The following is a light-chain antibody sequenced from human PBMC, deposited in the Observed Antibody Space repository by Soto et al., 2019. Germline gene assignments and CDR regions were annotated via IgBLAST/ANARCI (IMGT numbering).Light chain of an antibody. V-gene: IGKV3-20*01. CDR3: QQYGSSPWT. CDR1: QSVSNNY. CDR2: GAS. J-gene: IGKJ1*01. Sequence: EIVLTQSPGTLSLSPGERATLSCRASQSVSNNYLAWYQQKPGQAPRRLIYGASSRATGIPDRFSGSGSGTDFTLTISSLQSEDFAVYYCQQYGSSPWTFGQGTKVDIK.